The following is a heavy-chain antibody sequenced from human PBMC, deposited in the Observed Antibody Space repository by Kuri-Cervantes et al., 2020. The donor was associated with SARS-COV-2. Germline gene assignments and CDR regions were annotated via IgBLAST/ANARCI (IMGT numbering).Heavy chain of an antibody. Sequence: GESLKISCAASGDIFTDAWMSWVRQAPGKGLEWVSAISGSGGSTYYADSVKGRFTISRDNSKNTLYLQMNSLRAEDTAVYYCAKSGLRLGELSLFFDYWGQGTLVTVSS. CDR3: AKSGLRLGELSLFFDY. V-gene: IGHV3-23*01. D-gene: IGHD3-16*02. CDR1: GDIFTDA. CDR2: ISGSGGST. J-gene: IGHJ4*02.